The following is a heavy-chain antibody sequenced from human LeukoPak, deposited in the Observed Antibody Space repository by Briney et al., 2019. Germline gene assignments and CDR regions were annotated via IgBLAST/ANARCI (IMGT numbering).Heavy chain of an antibody. CDR3: ARSYYYDSSGTLKIPVPFDY. V-gene: IGHV4-59*01. CDR2: IYYSGST. Sequence: SETLSLTCTVSGGSISSYYWSWIRQPPGKGLEWIGYIYYSGSTNYNPSLKSRVTISVDTSKNQFSLKLSSVTAADTAVYYCARSYYYDSSGTLKIPVPFDYWGQGTLVTVSS. D-gene: IGHD3-22*01. J-gene: IGHJ4*02. CDR1: GGSISSYY.